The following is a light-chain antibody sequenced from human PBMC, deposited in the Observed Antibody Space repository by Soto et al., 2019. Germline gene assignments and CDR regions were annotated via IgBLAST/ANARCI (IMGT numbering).Light chain of an antibody. V-gene: IGKV3-11*01. Sequence: EIVLTQSPATLYLSPGERATLSCRASQSVSNYLAWYRQKPGQAPRLLIYGASNRATGIPARFSGSGSGTDFTPTISSLEPEDFAVYYCQQRNNWPGTWTFGQGTKVVLK. J-gene: IGKJ1*01. CDR1: QSVSNY. CDR2: GAS. CDR3: QQRNNWPGTWT.